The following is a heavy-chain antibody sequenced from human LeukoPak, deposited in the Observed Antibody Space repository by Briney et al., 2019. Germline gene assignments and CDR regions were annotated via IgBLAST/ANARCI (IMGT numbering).Heavy chain of an antibody. CDR3: ARDWSYGGNTFDY. V-gene: IGHV3-66*02. J-gene: IGHJ4*02. Sequence: PGRSLRLSCAASGFTVSSNYMSWVRQAPGKGLEWVSVIYSGGSTYYADSVKGRFTISRDNSKNTLYLQMNSLRAEDTAVYYCARDWSYGGNTFDYWGQGTLVTVSS. CDR1: GFTVSSNY. CDR2: IYSGGST. D-gene: IGHD4-23*01.